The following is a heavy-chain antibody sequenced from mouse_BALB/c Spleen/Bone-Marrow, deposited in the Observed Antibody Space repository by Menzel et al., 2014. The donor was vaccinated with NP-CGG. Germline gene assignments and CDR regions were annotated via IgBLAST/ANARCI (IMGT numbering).Heavy chain of an antibody. CDR2: IYPGDGDT. V-gene: IGHV1-87*01. CDR3: ARGRNYAGYDFDY. Sequence: SGCELARPGALVKLSCKASGYTFTSYWMQWVKQRPGQGLEWIGAIYPGDGDTRYTQKFKGKATLTADKSSSTAYMHLSSLASEDSAFYYCARGRNYAGYDFDYRGEGTTRTVS. J-gene: IGHJ2*01. D-gene: IGHD2-1*01. CDR1: GYTFTSYW.